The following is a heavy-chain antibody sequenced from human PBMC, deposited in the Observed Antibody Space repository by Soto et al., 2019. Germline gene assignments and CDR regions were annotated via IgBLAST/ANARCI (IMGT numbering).Heavy chain of an antibody. CDR1: GGSISSGGYY. CDR2: IYDSGST. V-gene: IGHV4-31*03. Sequence: QVQLQESGPGLVKPSQTLSLTCTVSGGSISSGGYYLSWIRQHPGKGLEWIGYIYDSGSTNYNPSLQSRATTPVETSKNQFSLKLSSVTAADTAVYYCAASCVACGGFNYYGMDVWGQGTTVTVSS. J-gene: IGHJ6*02. D-gene: IGHD2-21*01. CDR3: AASCVACGGFNYYGMDV.